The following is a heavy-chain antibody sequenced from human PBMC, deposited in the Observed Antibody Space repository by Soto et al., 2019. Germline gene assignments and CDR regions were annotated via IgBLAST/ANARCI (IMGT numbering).Heavy chain of an antibody. CDR3: ARSTGGATLPFFNY. CDR2: INPNSGGT. J-gene: IGHJ4*02. CDR1: GYTFTGYY. V-gene: IGHV1-2*02. D-gene: IGHD1-26*01. Sequence: ASVKVSCKASGYTFTGYYMHWVRQAPGQGLEWMGWINPNSGGTNYAEKFQGRVTMTRDTSISTACMELSRLRSDDTAVYYCARSTGGATLPFFNYWGQGTLVTVSS.